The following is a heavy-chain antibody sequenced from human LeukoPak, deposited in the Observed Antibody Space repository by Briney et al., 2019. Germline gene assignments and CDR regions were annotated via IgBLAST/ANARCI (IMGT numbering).Heavy chain of an antibody. V-gene: IGHV1-2*02. CDR1: GYTFTGYY. Sequence: ASVKVSCKASGYTFTGYYMHWVRQAPGQGLEWMGWINPNSGGTSYAQKFQGRVTMTRDTSISTAYMELSRLRSDDTAVYYCARVKNGGQWLVFFDYWGQGTLVTVSS. D-gene: IGHD6-19*01. CDR2: INPNSGGT. CDR3: ARVKNGGQWLVFFDY. J-gene: IGHJ4*02.